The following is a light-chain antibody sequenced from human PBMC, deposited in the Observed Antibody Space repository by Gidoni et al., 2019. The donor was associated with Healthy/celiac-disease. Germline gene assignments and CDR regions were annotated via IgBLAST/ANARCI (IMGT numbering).Light chain of an antibody. Sequence: EIVLTQSPATLSLSPGERATLSCSASQSVSSYLSWYQQKPGQAPSLLLYAASNRATCIPARFSGSGSGTDFTLTISSLEPEDFAVYYCQQRSNWPVTFGPGTKVDIK. CDR1: QSVSSY. J-gene: IGKJ3*01. CDR3: QQRSNWPVT. V-gene: IGKV3-11*01. CDR2: AAS.